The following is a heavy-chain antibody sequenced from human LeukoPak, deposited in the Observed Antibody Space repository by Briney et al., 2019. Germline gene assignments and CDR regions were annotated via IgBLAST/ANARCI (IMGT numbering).Heavy chain of an antibody. D-gene: IGHD3-22*01. V-gene: IGHV3-72*01. J-gene: IGHJ4*02. CDR2: IRNRARGYTT. Sequence: GGSLRLSCVASGSTFSDHYMDWVRQAPGKGLKWVARIRNRARGYTTDYAASAKGRFTISRDDSEGSLYLQMNSLQTEDTAVYYCATETKDSSAYYYFDYWGQGALVTVSS. CDR3: ATETKDSSAYYYFDY. CDR1: GSTFSDHY.